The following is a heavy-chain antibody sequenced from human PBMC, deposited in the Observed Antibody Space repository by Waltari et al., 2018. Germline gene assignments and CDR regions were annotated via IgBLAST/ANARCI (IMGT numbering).Heavy chain of an antibody. J-gene: IGHJ4*02. D-gene: IGHD3-22*01. CDR2: ISGSGGST. Sequence: EVQLLESGGGLVQPGGSLRLSCAASGFPFSSYAMSWFRRAPGKGLEWVSAISGSGGSTYYADSVKGRFTISRDNSKNTLYLQMNSLRAEDTAVYYCAKDGVIRLKYFDYWGQGTLVTVSS. V-gene: IGHV3-23*01. CDR3: AKDGVIRLKYFDY. CDR1: GFPFSSYA.